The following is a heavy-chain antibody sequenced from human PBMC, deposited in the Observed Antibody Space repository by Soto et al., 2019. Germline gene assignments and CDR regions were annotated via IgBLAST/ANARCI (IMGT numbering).Heavy chain of an antibody. CDR1: GFTFSNAW. CDR3: TTDLVDTTKVTSRHGFSDY. D-gene: IGHD5-18*01. Sequence: PGGSLRLSCAASGFTFSNAWMSWVRQAPGKGLEWVGRIKSKTDGGTTDYAAPVKGRFSISRDDAKNTLYLQMNSLKTEDTAVYYCTTDLVDTTKVTSRHGFSDYWGQGTLVTVSS. V-gene: IGHV3-15*01. J-gene: IGHJ4*02. CDR2: IKSKTDGGTT.